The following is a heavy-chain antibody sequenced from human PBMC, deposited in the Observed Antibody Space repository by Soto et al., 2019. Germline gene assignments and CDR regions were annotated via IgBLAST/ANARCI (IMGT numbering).Heavy chain of an antibody. Sequence: QVQLVESGGGVVQPGRSLRLSCAASGFTFSNYGMNWVRQAPGKGLEWVAVIWYDGSNEFYGDAVKGRFTISRDNSKNTVLLQMTSLRVEDTAVYYCAREKEGHNNSTPRPIDYGGSGTLVTVSS. CDR3: AREKEGHNNSTPRPIDY. J-gene: IGHJ4*02. V-gene: IGHV3-33*01. CDR2: IWYDGSNE. D-gene: IGHD1-1*01. CDR1: GFTFSNYG.